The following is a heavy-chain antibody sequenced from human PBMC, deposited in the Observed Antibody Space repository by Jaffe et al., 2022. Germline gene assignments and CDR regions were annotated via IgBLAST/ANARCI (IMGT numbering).Heavy chain of an antibody. D-gene: IGHD1-26*01. Sequence: QVQLVQSGAEVKKPGSSVKVSCKASGGTFSSYTISWVRQAPGQGLEWMGRIIPILGIANYAQKFQGRVTITADKSTSTAYMELSSLRSEDTAVYYCARDKNSGSYLDWGQGTLVTVSS. CDR1: GGTFSSYT. J-gene: IGHJ4*02. V-gene: IGHV1-69*08. CDR3: ARDKNSGSYLD. CDR2: IIPILGIA.